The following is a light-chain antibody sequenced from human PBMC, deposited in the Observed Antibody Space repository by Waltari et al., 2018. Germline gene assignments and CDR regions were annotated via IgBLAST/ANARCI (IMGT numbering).Light chain of an antibody. Sequence: QSVITQPPSVSGVPGQRVTISCTGSRSNIRGFNVHWYQQFPGMAPKLLIYSNDRRPSGVPDRFSGSKSGTSASLAITGLQTGDEADYYCQSYDSSLSAVVFGGGTKLTVL. CDR1: RSNIRGFN. CDR2: SND. V-gene: IGLV1-40*01. CDR3: QSYDSSLSAVV. J-gene: IGLJ2*01.